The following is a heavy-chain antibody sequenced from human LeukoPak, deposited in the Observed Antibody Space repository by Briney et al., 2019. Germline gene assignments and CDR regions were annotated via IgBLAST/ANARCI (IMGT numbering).Heavy chain of an antibody. CDR3: SSTSCPHFDY. CDR1: GFTFSSYG. D-gene: IGHD2-2*01. J-gene: IGHJ4*02. V-gene: IGHV3-30*03. Sequence: PGRSLRLSCAASGFTFSSYGMHWFRQAPGKGLEWVAVISYDGSNKYYADSVKGRFTISRDNSKNTLYLQMNSLRAEDTAVYYCSSTSCPHFDYWGQGTLVTVSS. CDR2: ISYDGSNK.